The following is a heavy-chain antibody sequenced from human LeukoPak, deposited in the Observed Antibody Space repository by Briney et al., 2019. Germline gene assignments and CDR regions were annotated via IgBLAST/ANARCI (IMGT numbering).Heavy chain of an antibody. CDR1: GFTFSSYA. D-gene: IGHD1/OR15-1a*01. J-gene: IGHJ6*03. CDR2: ICGSGGST. CDR3: ARGGGKQPYYYYYLDV. Sequence: GGSLRLSCAASGFTFSSYAMSWVRQAPGKGLEWVSAICGSGGSTYCADSVKGRFTISRDNSKNTLYLQMNSLRAEDTAVYYCARGGGKQPYYYYYLDVWGKGTTVTVSS. V-gene: IGHV3-23*01.